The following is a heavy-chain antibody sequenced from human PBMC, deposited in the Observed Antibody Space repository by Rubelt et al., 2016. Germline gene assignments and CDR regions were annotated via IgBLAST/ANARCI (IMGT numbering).Heavy chain of an antibody. D-gene: IGHD2-2*01. CDR1: GFTFRTYA. CDR3: AKEHAAGQLLSSALDV. J-gene: IGHJ6*02. V-gene: IGHV3-23*04. Sequence: EVQLVESGGGLVQPGGSLRLSCAASGFTFRTYAMGWVRQAPGKGLEWVSGISGSGGDTYYADSVKGRFTISRDNSKNTLYLQMNSLGAEDTAVYYCAKEHAAGQLLSSALDVWGQGTTVTVSS. CDR2: ISGSGGDT.